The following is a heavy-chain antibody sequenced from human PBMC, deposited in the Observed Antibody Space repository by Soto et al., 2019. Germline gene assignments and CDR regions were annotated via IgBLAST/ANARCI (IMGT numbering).Heavy chain of an antibody. CDR2: ISWNSGSI. Sequence: PGGSLRLSCAASGFTFDYYAMHWVRQAPGKGLEWVSGISWNSGSIGYADSVKGRFTISRDNAKNSLYLQMNSLRAEDTALYYCAXSHSYGSRHNYYYGMDVWGQGTTVTVSS. J-gene: IGHJ6*02. D-gene: IGHD5-18*01. CDR3: AXSHSYGSRHNYYYGMDV. V-gene: IGHV3-9*01. CDR1: GFTFDYYA.